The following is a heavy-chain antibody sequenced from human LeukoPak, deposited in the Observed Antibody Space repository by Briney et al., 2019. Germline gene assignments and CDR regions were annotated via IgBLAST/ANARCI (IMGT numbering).Heavy chain of an antibody. V-gene: IGHV4-59*01. CDR3: TRGSIAYYYMDV. Sequence: GSLRLSCAASGFTFSRYSMNWVRQPPGKGLEWIGNIYYSGSTNYNPSLKSRVTISVDTSKNQFSLKLSSVTAADTAVYYCTRGSIAYYYMDVWGKGTTVTISS. J-gene: IGHJ6*03. D-gene: IGHD3-22*01. CDR1: GFTFSRYS. CDR2: IYYSGST.